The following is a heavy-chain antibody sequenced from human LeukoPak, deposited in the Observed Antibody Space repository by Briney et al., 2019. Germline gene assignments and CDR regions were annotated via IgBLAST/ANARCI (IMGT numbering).Heavy chain of an antibody. CDR1: GFTFSMYW. J-gene: IGHJ6*02. V-gene: IGHV3-7*02. CDR2: IKEDGSEK. D-gene: IGHD3-9*01. CDR3: ASYYDILTGRYGMDV. Sequence: GGSLRLSCAASGFTFSMYWMSWVRQAPGKGLEWVANIKEDGSEKFYVDSVKGRFTISRDNAKNSLYLQMNSLRAEDTALYYCASYYDILTGRYGMDVWGQGTTVTVSS.